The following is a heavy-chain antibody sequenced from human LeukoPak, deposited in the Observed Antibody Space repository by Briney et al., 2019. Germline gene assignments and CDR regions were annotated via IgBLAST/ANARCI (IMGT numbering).Heavy chain of an antibody. J-gene: IGHJ4*02. CDR3: ANGYSSPPDYFDY. CDR2: ISGSGGST. D-gene: IGHD6-13*01. V-gene: IGHV3-23*01. Sequence: GGSLRLSCAASGFTFSSYAMSWARQAPGKGLEWVSAISGSGGSTYYADSVKGRFTISRDNSKNTLYLQMNSLRAEDTAVYYCANGYSSPPDYFDYWGQGTLVTVSS. CDR1: GFTFSSYA.